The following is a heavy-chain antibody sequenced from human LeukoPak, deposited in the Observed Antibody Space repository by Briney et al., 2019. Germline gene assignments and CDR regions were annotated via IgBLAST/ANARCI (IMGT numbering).Heavy chain of an antibody. J-gene: IGHJ6*02. CDR1: GYTFTGYY. D-gene: IGHD3-3*01. CDR3: ARDGHPGGFLEWLSNNYYYYGMDV. V-gene: IGHV1-2*02. CDR2: INPNSGGT. Sequence: GASVKVSCKASGYTFTGYYMHWVRQAPGQGLEWMGWINPNSGGTNYAQKFQGRVTMTRDTSISTAYMELSRLRSDDTAVYYCARDGHPGGFLEWLSNNYYYYGMDVWGQGTTVTVSS.